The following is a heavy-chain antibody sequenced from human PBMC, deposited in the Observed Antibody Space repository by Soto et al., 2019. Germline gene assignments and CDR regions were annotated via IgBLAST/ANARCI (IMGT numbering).Heavy chain of an antibody. V-gene: IGHV4-4*02. J-gene: IGHJ5*02. Sequence: SETLSLTCTVSGDSISSANWWSWVRQAPGKGLEGSGELYQSGAPHYTPSLKGRVTISLDKSKNQFSLKLSSVPAADTAVYHCARVVRFCSSPSCRGRNWFDPWGQGTLVTVSS. CDR2: LYQSGAP. D-gene: IGHD2-2*01. CDR3: ARVVRFCSSPSCRGRNWFDP. CDR1: GDSISSANW.